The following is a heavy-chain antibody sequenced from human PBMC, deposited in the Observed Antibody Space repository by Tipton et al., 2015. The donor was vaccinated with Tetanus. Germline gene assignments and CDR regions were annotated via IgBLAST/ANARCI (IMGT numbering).Heavy chain of an antibody. D-gene: IGHD1-7*01. V-gene: IGHV5-10-1*01. J-gene: IGHJ6*02. CDR2: IDPSDSYT. Sequence: QLVQSGAEVKKPGESLRISCKGSGYSFNSYWISWVRQMTGKGLEWMGRIDPSDSYTNYSQSFQGHVTISADKSISTAYMQWSSLKAPDTAMYYCARRFNWNYGYGMDVWGQGTTVTVSS. CDR3: ARRFNWNYGYGMDV. CDR1: GYSFNSYW.